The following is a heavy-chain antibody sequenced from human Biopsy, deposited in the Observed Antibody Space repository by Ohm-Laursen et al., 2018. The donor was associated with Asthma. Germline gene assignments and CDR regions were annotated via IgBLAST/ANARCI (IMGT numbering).Heavy chain of an antibody. CDR2: VSYDGGVA. CDR3: AKRRGYSDLTDFDH. Sequence: SLRLSCAASGFAFRSYAMNWVRQAPGKGLEWVAVVSYDGGVAHYADSMKGRFTISRDNAKSTLYLQMNRPRTDDTAVYYCAKRRGYSDLTDFDHWGQGTLVTVSS. J-gene: IGHJ4*02. CDR1: GFAFRSYA. V-gene: IGHV3-30*18. D-gene: IGHD3-3*01.